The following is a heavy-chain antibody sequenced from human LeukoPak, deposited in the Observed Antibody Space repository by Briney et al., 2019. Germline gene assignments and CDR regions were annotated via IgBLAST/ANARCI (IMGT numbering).Heavy chain of an antibody. CDR3: AKGAHYYDSSGYFLYFDY. V-gene: IGHV3-23*01. CDR2: ISGSAGST. D-gene: IGHD3-22*01. J-gene: IGHJ4*02. Sequence: GGSLRLSCAASGFTFSSYAMSWVRQAPGKGLEWVSTISGSAGSTYYADSVKGRFTISRDNSKNTLYLQMNSLRAEDTAVYYCAKGAHYYDSSGYFLYFDYWGQGTLVTVSS. CDR1: GFTFSSYA.